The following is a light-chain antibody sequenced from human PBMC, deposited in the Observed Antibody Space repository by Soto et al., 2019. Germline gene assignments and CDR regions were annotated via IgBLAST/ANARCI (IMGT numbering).Light chain of an antibody. CDR2: GVS. V-gene: IGLV2-14*01. Sequence: QSVLTQPASVSGSPGQSITISCTGTSSGVGGYNYVSWYQQHPGKAPKLMIYGVSNRPSGVSNRFSGSKSGNTASLTISALQAEDEADYYFTSYTSSTTWVFGGGTKLTVL. CDR3: TSYTSSTTWV. CDR1: SSGVGGYNY. J-gene: IGLJ3*02.